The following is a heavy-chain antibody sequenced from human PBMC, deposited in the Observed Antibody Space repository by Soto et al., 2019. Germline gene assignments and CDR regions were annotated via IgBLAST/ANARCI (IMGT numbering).Heavy chain of an antibody. D-gene: IGHD3-10*01. CDR2: IYHSGGT. Sequence: TSETLSLTCTVSSGSISSPNWWSWVRQPPGKGLEWVGEIYHSGGTRYNPSLKSRVTISVDTSQNQFSLKLTSVTAADTAMYYCARQAPYGSVRIYDYWGQGTLVTVSS. V-gene: IGHV4-4*02. CDR3: ARQAPYGSVRIYDY. J-gene: IGHJ4*02. CDR1: SGSISSPNW.